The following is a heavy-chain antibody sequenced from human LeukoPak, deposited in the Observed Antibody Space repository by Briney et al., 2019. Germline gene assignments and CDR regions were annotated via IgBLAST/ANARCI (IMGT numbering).Heavy chain of an antibody. D-gene: IGHD3-10*01. CDR2: IYYSGST. CDR3: ARRRSVTGAYYYGSGSYLRPYYMDV. CDR1: GGSISSYY. J-gene: IGHJ6*03. Sequence: PSETLSLTCTVPGGSISSYYWSWIRQPPGKGLEWIGYIYYSGSTNYNPSLKSRVTISVDTSKNQFSLKLSSVTAADTAVYYCARRRSVTGAYYYGSGSYLRPYYMDVWGKGTTVTISS. V-gene: IGHV4-59*12.